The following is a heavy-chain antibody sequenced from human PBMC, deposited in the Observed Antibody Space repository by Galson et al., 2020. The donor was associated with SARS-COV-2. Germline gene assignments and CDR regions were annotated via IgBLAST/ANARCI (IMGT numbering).Heavy chain of an antibody. D-gene: IGHD2-8*01. CDR2: ITTTGDTT. CDR1: GFTFNYYE. Sequence: GGSLRLSCAASGFTFNYYEMNWVRQAPGKGLEWISHITTTGDTTNYADSVKGRFTISRDNAKNSLYLQMNSLRGEDTAVYYCARAVRGLLSLMDRWGQGTLVSVSS. CDR3: ARAVRGLLSLMDR. J-gene: IGHJ4*02. V-gene: IGHV3-48*03.